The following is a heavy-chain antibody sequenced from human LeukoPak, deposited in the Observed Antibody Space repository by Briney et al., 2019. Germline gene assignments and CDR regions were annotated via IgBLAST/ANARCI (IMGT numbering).Heavy chain of an antibody. Sequence: ASVKVSCKASRYTFTTYDINWVRQATGQGLEYMGWMNPNSGETGYAQRFEGRVTMTRDTSISTAYMELSSLRSEDTAVYYCAKTMTFNYDSTGVRVFDFWGQGTTVTVSS. CDR1: RYTFTTYD. V-gene: IGHV1-8*01. CDR3: AKTMTFNYDSTGVRVFDF. CDR2: MNPNSGET. J-gene: IGHJ3*01. D-gene: IGHD3-22*01.